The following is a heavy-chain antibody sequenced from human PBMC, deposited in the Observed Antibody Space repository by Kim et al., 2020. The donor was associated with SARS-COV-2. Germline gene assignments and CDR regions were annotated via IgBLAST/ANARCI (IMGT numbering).Heavy chain of an antibody. CDR3: ARDLEAGEQLVPSYYYYYGMDV. CDR2: INAGNGNT. Sequence: ASVKVSCKASGYTFTSYAMHWVRQAPGQRLEWMGWINAGNGNTKYSQKFQGRVTITRDTSASTAYMELSSLRSEDTAVYYCARDLEAGEQLVPSYYYYYGMDVWGQGTTVTVSS. J-gene: IGHJ6*02. D-gene: IGHD6-13*01. CDR1: GYTFTSYA. V-gene: IGHV1-3*01.